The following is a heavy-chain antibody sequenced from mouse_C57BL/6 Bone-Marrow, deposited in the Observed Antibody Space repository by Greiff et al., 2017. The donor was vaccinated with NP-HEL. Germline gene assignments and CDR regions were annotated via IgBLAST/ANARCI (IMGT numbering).Heavy chain of an antibody. CDR2: IDPENGDT. V-gene: IGHV14-4*01. J-gene: IGHJ4*01. Sequence: EVKLQESGAELVRPGASVKLSCTASGFNIKDDYMHWVKQRPEQGLEWIGWIDPENGDTEYASKFQGKATITADTSSNTAYLQLSSLTSEDTAVYYCTSYDFYAMDYWGQGTSVTVSS. CDR3: TSYDFYAMDY. D-gene: IGHD6-5*01. CDR1: GFNIKDDY.